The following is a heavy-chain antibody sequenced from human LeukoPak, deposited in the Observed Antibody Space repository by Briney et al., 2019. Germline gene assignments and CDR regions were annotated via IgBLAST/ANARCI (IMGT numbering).Heavy chain of an antibody. J-gene: IGHJ4*02. D-gene: IGHD5-18*01. V-gene: IGHV4-4*07. CDR2: IYTSGST. Sequence: SETLSLTCTVSGGSISSYYWSWIRQPAGKGLEWIGRIYTSGSTNYNPSLKSRVTMSVDTSKNQFSLKLSSVTAADTAVYYCARRAIKSGYSYGEKGFDYWGQGTLVTVSS. CDR1: GGSISSYY. CDR3: ARRAIKSGYSYGEKGFDY.